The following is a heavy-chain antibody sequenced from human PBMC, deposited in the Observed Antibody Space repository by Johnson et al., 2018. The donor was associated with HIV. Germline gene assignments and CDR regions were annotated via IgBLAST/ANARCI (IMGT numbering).Heavy chain of an antibody. Sequence: VQLVESGGGLVQPGGSLRLSCAASGFSFNNYWMSWVRQAPGKGLEWVANIKEDGSERYYVDSVKGRFTISRDNAKNSVFLHMDSLRAEDTAVYYCARDPELDYFNNRAVDIWGQGTMVTVSS. CDR3: ARDPELDYFNNRAVDI. J-gene: IGHJ3*02. CDR2: IKEDGSER. CDR1: GFSFNNYW. V-gene: IGHV3-7*01. D-gene: IGHD3-22*01.